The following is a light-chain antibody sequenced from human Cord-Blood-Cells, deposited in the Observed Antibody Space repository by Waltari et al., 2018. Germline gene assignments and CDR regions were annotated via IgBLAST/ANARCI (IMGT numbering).Light chain of an antibody. Sequence: QSALTQPVSVSGSPGQSITISCTGTSSDVGSYNLVSWYQQHPGKAPKLMIYEGSKPPSGVSNRFSGSKSGNTASLTISGLQAEDEADYYCCSYAGSSTWVFGGGTKLAVL. CDR3: CSYAGSSTWV. V-gene: IGLV2-23*01. CDR1: SSDVGSYNL. CDR2: EGS. J-gene: IGLJ3*02.